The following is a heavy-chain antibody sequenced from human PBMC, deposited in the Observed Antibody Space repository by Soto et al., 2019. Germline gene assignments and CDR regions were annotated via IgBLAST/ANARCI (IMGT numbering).Heavy chain of an antibody. Sequence: GGSLRLSCSASGFTFSSYAMHWVRQAPGKGLEYVSAISSNGGSTYYADSVKGRFTISRDNSKNTLYLQMSSLRAEDTAVYYCVKSTRYYDFWSGTENYYGVDVWGQGTTVTVSS. D-gene: IGHD3-3*01. CDR1: GFTFSSYA. CDR2: ISSNGGST. J-gene: IGHJ6*02. V-gene: IGHV3-64D*06. CDR3: VKSTRYYDFWSGTENYYGVDV.